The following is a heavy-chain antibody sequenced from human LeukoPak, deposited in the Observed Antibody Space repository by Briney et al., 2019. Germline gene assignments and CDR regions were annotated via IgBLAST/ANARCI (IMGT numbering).Heavy chain of an antibody. CDR1: GFAFSSHW. D-gene: IGHD3-16*01. V-gene: IGHV3-7*01. Sequence: PPGGSPRLSCAASGFAFSSHWMNWVRQAPGKGLEWVANVNREGSDKNYVDSVKGRFTISRDNAKNSLYLQMNSLRVEDTAVYYCARDGVPGGRDVWGQGTTVTVS. J-gene: IGHJ6*02. CDR2: VNREGSDK. CDR3: ARDGVPGGRDV.